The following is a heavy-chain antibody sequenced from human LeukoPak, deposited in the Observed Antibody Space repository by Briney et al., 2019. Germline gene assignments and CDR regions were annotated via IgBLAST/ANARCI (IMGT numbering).Heavy chain of an antibody. J-gene: IGHJ3*02. CDR3: AREFTYYYDSSGYPHAFDI. Sequence: ASVKVSCKAPGYTFTSYGISWVRQAPGQGLEWMGWISAYNGNTNYAQKLQGRVTMTTDTSTSTAYMELRSLRSDDTAVYYCAREFTYYYDSSGYPHAFDIWGQGTMVTVSS. V-gene: IGHV1-18*01. CDR1: GYTFTSYG. CDR2: ISAYNGNT. D-gene: IGHD3-22*01.